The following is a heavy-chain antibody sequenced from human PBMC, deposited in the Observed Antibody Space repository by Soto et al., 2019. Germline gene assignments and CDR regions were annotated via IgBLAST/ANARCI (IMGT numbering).Heavy chain of an antibody. D-gene: IGHD1-26*01. V-gene: IGHV3-23*01. CDR2: IIGRGVSS. Sequence: GGSLRLSCAASGFTFSNYAMSWVRQAPGKGLEWVSGIIGRGVSSNYADSVKGRFSITRDNSKYTLYLQMNNLRAEDTAVYYCAKDASPVGVDSFDHCGHGTLVTVSS. J-gene: IGHJ4*01. CDR3: AKDASPVGVDSFDH. CDR1: GFTFSNYA.